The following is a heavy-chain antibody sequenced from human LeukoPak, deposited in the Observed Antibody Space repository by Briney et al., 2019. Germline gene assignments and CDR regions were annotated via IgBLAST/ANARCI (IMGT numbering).Heavy chain of an antibody. D-gene: IGHD1-26*01. CDR2: ISYDGSNK. Sequence: LSLTCTVSGGSISSSSYYWGWIRQAPGKGLEWVAVISYDGSNKYYADSVKGRFTISRDNSKNTLYLQMNSLRAEDTAVYYCANLGSGSPIDYWGQGTLVTVSS. V-gene: IGHV3-30*18. CDR1: GGSISSSS. J-gene: IGHJ4*02. CDR3: ANLGSGSPIDY.